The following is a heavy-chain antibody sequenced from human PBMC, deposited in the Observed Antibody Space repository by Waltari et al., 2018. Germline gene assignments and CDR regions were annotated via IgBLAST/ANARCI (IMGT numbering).Heavy chain of an antibody. Sequence: QVQLVQSGAEVKKPGSSVKVSCKASGGTFSSYAISWVRQAPGQGVEGMGGSNPIFGTANYAQKFQGRVTITADESTSTAYMELSSLRSEDTAVYYCARAPQDFWSGYAYYYMDVWGKGTTVTVSS. D-gene: IGHD3-3*01. J-gene: IGHJ6*03. V-gene: IGHV1-69*01. CDR1: GGTFSSYA. CDR2: SNPIFGTA. CDR3: ARAPQDFWSGYAYYYMDV.